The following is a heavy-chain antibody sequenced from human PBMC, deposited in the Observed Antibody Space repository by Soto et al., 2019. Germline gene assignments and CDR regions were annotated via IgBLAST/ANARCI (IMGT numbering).Heavy chain of an antibody. J-gene: IGHJ4*02. CDR2: ISSSSSTI. V-gene: IGHV3-48*02. D-gene: IGHD6-19*01. CDR3: ARVFYSVAGTGGLDY. Sequence: EVQLVESGGGLVQPGGSLRLSCAASGFTFSSYSMNWVRQAPGKGLEWVSYISSSSSTIYYADSVKGRFTISRDNAKNSLYLPMNRLRDEDTAVYYCARVFYSVAGTGGLDYWGQGTLVTVSS. CDR1: GFTFSSYS.